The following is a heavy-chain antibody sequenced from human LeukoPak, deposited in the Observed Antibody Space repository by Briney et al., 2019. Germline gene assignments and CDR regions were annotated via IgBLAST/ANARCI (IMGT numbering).Heavy chain of an antibody. V-gene: IGHV4-39*01. CDR2: IYYSGST. J-gene: IGHJ4*02. CDR1: GGPISSTSYY. CDR3: ARLFSSGWHTTHGGY. Sequence: KPSETLSLTCTVSGGPISSTSYYWGWIRQPPGKGLEWIGSIYYSGSTYYNPSLKSRVTISVDTSKNQFSLKLSSVTAADTAVYYCARLFSSGWHTTHGGYWGQGTLVTVSS. D-gene: IGHD6-19*01.